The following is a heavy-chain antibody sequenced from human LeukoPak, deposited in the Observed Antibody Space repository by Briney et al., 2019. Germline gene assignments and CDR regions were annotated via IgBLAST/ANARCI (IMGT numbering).Heavy chain of an antibody. J-gene: IGHJ1*01. CDR2: IIPILGIP. CDR3: ARGEQAGLWFGDTAFHH. V-gene: IGHV1-69*10. Sequence: SVKVSCKASGGAFSSYAVSWVRRAPGQRLEWMGGIIPILGIPNYAQKFQGRVTITADESTSTANMELSSLRSEDTAVYYCARGEQAGLWFGDTAFHHWGQGTLVTVSS. CDR1: GGAFSSYA. D-gene: IGHD3-10*01.